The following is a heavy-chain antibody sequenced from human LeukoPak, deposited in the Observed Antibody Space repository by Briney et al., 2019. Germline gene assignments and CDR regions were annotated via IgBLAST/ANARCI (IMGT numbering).Heavy chain of an antibody. Sequence: PSETLSLTCTVSGASVSSGSYYWSWIRQPPGKELEWIGFIYYSGSITYNPSLTSRVSMSVDKSKNQFSLKLTSVTAADTAVYYCARSRGYSYEPCDFWGQGTLVTVSS. CDR3: ARSRGYSYEPCDF. CDR1: GASVSSGSYY. D-gene: IGHD5-18*01. V-gene: IGHV4-61*01. CDR2: IYYSGSI. J-gene: IGHJ4*02.